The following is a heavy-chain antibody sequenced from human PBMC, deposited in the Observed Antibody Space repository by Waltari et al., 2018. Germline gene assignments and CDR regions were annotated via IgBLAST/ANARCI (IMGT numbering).Heavy chain of an antibody. CDR3: ARDRSGYDPKYYYYGMDV. Sequence: QVQLVQSGAEVKKPGSSVKVSCKASGGTFSSYAISWVRQAPGQGLEWMGGIYPIFGTENDARKVQGRVTITADESTSTAYMELSSLRSEDTAVYYWARDRSGYDPKYYYYGMDVWGQGTTVTVAS. J-gene: IGHJ6*02. D-gene: IGHD5-12*01. CDR1: GGTFSSYA. CDR2: IYPIFGTE. V-gene: IGHV1-69*12.